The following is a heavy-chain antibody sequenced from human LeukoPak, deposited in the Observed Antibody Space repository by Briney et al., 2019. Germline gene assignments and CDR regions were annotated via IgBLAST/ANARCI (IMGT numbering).Heavy chain of an antibody. Sequence: SETLSLTCAVYGGSFSGYYWSWIRQPPGKGLEWIGEINHSGSTNYNPSLKSRVTISVDTSKNQFSLKLSSVTAADTAVYYCARDERYYYGSGSYHFDYWGQGTLVTVSS. J-gene: IGHJ4*02. CDR3: ARDERYYYGSGSYHFDY. D-gene: IGHD3-10*01. CDR2: INHSGST. CDR1: GGSFSGYY. V-gene: IGHV4-34*01.